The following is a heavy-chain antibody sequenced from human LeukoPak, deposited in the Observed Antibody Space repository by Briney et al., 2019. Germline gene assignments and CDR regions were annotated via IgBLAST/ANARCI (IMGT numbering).Heavy chain of an antibody. CDR3: ARGRASPPCFFDY. CDR1: GDSISSHY. Sequence: PSETLSLTCNVSGDSISSHYWTWIRQPPGKGLEWLGYVNYSGSTNSKPSLKSRVTISVDTSKNQFSLKLSSVTAADTAIYYCARGRASPPCFFDYWGQGALVTVSS. V-gene: IGHV4-59*11. CDR2: VNYSGST. J-gene: IGHJ4*02.